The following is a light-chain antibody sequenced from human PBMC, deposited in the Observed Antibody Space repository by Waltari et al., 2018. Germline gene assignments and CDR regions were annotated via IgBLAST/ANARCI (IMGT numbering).Light chain of an antibody. V-gene: IGLV2-23*02. CDR2: EVN. J-gene: IGLJ1*01. CDR3: CSYAGSGIYV. Sequence: QSALTQPASVSGSPGQSITVSCTGTSSDVGSYNLVSWFQQYPDKAPKLIIFEVNKRPSGVSNRFSGSKSGNTASLTIYGLQAGDEADYYCCSYAGSGIYVFGTGAKVTVL. CDR1: SSDVGSYNL.